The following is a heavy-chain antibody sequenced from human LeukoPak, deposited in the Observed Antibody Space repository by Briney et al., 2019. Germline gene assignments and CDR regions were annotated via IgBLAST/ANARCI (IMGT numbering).Heavy chain of an antibody. V-gene: IGHV1-2*02. Sequence: GASVKVSGKASGYTFTGYYMYWVRQAPGQGLEWMGWINPNSGGTKHAQKFQGRVTMTRDTSISTAYMELSRLRSDDTAVYYCARVPYVLRFLEFDYWGQGTLVTVSS. D-gene: IGHD3-3*01. CDR2: INPNSGGT. CDR3: ARVPYVLRFLEFDY. CDR1: GYTFTGYY. J-gene: IGHJ4*02.